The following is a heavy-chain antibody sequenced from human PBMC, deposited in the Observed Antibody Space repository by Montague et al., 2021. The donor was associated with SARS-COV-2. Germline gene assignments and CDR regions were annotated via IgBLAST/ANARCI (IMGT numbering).Heavy chain of an antibody. Sequence: SETLSLTCTVSGGSFSNYYWSWIRQPPGKGLEWIGYIYYTGTTNYNPSLKSRVTISVDTSKTQFSLKLTSVTAADTAVYYCAREGHCSGGTCYSSGPNWFDPWGQGTLVTVSS. D-gene: IGHD2-15*01. V-gene: IGHV4-59*01. J-gene: IGHJ5*02. CDR2: IYYTGTT. CDR1: GGSFSNYY. CDR3: AREGHCSGGTCYSSGPNWFDP.